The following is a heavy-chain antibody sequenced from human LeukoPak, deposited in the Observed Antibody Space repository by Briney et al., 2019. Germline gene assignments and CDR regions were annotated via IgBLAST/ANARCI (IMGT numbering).Heavy chain of an antibody. J-gene: IGHJ6*02. CDR1: GGSISSYY. CDR3: ARLDSGYDFSSLDYCYGMDV. D-gene: IGHD5-12*01. CDR2: IYYSGST. V-gene: IGHV4-59*01. Sequence: SETLSLTCTVSGGSISSYYWSWIRQPPGKGLEWIGYIYYSGSTNYNPSLKSRVTISVDTSKNQFSLKLSSATAADTAVYYCARLDSGYDFSSLDYCYGMDVWGQGTTVTVSS.